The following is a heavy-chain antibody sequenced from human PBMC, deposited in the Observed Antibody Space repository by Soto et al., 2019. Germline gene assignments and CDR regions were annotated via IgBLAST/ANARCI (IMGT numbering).Heavy chain of an antibody. CDR3: VTGNYDWYCDY. Sequence: VQLQESGTGLVKPSQTLSRTCTFSGGSIRRDGYYWIWIRQHPANGLECIGYIYYSGTTYYNPSLTSPVTLSLDTSKNQFSLKLSSVTAADTAVYYCVTGNYDWYCDYGGQGTLVAVCS. D-gene: IGHD3-22*01. CDR2: IYYSGTT. CDR1: GGSIRRDGYY. J-gene: IGHJ4*02. V-gene: IGHV4-31*01.